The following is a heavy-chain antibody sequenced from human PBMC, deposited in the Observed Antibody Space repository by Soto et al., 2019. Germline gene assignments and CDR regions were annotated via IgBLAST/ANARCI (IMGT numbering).Heavy chain of an antibody. D-gene: IGHD3-3*01. J-gene: IGHJ4*02. Sequence: SETLSLTCTVSGGSISSYYWSWIRQPPGKGLEWIGYIYYSGSTNYNPSLKSRVTISVDTSKNQFSLKLSSVTAADTAVYYCARGITYYDFWSGPYLDYWGQGTLVTVSS. CDR2: IYYSGST. CDR1: GGSISSYY. CDR3: ARGITYYDFWSGPYLDY. V-gene: IGHV4-59*08.